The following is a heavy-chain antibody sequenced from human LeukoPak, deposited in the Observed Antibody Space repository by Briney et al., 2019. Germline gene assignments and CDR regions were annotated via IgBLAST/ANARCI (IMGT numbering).Heavy chain of an antibody. V-gene: IGHV4-30-4*01. CDR3: ARRRGRTFYFDY. Sequence: PSETLSLTCTVSGGSISSGDYYWSWIRQPPGKGLEWIGYIYYSGRTNYNPSLKSRVTISVDTSKTHFSLRLSSVTAADTAVYYCARRRGRTFYFDYWGQGTLVTVSS. CDR2: IYYSGRT. CDR1: GGSISSGDYY. D-gene: IGHD3-16*01. J-gene: IGHJ4*02.